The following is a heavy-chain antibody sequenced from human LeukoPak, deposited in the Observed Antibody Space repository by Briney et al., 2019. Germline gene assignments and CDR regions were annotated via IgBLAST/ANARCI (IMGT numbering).Heavy chain of an antibody. V-gene: IGHV3-30-3*01. CDR2: ISYDGNYK. CDR1: GFTFSGYA. Sequence: GGSLRLSCAASGFTFSGYAMHWVRQAPGKGLEWVAVISYDGNYKYSADSMKGRFTVSRDNSKNMLYLQMNSLRPVDTAVYYCARDPLTDCSGGSCYSEGFDPWGQGTLVTVSS. CDR3: ARDPLTDCSGGSCYSEGFDP. D-gene: IGHD2-15*01. J-gene: IGHJ5*02.